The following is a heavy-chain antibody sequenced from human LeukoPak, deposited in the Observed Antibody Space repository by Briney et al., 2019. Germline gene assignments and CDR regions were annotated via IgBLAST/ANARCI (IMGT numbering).Heavy chain of an antibody. CDR1: GYTFTSHG. Sequence: ASVKVSCKASGYTFTSHGINWLRQAPGGGLEWMGWVSGYNGNTDYAQKFQGRVIMTTDRSTNTVYMELRSLRPDDTAVYYCARDRPVMITFGGVIIAAYWGQGTLVSVSS. V-gene: IGHV1-18*01. CDR2: VSGYNGNT. J-gene: IGHJ4*02. D-gene: IGHD3-16*02. CDR3: ARDRPVMITFGGVIIAAY.